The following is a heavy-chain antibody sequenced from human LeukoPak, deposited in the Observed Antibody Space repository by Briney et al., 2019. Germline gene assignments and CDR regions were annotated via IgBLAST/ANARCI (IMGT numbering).Heavy chain of an antibody. V-gene: IGHV4-59*01. CDR2: IYYSGST. D-gene: IGHD4-11*01. Sequence: SETLSLTCTVSGASISSYYWTWIRQPPGKGLEWIGYIYYSGSTNYNPSLKSRVTISLDTSKNQFSLKLSSVTAADTAVYYCGRDRLGLPLDYWGQGTLVTVSS. CDR1: GASISSYY. CDR3: GRDRLGLPLDY. J-gene: IGHJ4*02.